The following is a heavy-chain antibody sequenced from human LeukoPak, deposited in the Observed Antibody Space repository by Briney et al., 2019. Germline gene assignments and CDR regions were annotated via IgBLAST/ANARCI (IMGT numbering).Heavy chain of an antibody. Sequence: PGGSLRLSCAASGFTFSSYWMSWVRQAPGKGLEWVANINQDESGKYYVDSVKGRFTISRDNAKNLLFLQMDSLRADDTADYYCARGHFGLDVWGQGTTVTVSS. D-gene: IGHD3-3*02. CDR1: GFTFSSYW. V-gene: IGHV3-7*01. J-gene: IGHJ6*02. CDR2: INQDESGK. CDR3: ARGHFGLDV.